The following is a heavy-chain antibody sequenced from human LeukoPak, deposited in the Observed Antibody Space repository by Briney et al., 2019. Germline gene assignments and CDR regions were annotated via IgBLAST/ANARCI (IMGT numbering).Heavy chain of an antibody. Sequence: GASVKVCCKASGGSFSTYATSWVRQAPGQGLEWMGGIIPIFNRTSYAQDFQDRLVITADTSTATAYMELNSLTSEDTAVYYCARGRLDFLRPFDHWGQGTPVTVSS. D-gene: IGHD3-3*01. J-gene: IGHJ4*02. CDR3: ARGRLDFLRPFDH. CDR1: GGSFSTYA. V-gene: IGHV1-69*06. CDR2: IIPIFNRT.